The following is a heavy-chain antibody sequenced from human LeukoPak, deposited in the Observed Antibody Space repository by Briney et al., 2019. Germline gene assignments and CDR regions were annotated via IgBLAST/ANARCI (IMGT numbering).Heavy chain of an antibody. CDR2: IYYNGGT. Sequence: SETLSLTCSASGGSISDYYWTWIRQPPGKGLEWIGYIYYNGGTKYNPSLRSRVTISVDTSKNQFSLKLSSVTAADTAVYYCARRVLLWFGELFEYNWFDPWGQGTLVTVSS. CDR3: ARRVLLWFGELFEYNWFDP. CDR1: GGSISDYY. J-gene: IGHJ5*02. D-gene: IGHD3-10*01. V-gene: IGHV4-59*08.